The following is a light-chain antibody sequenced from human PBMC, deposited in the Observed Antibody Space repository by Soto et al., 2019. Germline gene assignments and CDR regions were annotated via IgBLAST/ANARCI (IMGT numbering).Light chain of an antibody. Sequence: EILLTQSPGTLSLSPGERATLSCRASQSVSSSFLAWYQQKPGQAPRLLIYGASSRATGIADRFSGSGSWTDFALTISRLEPEYFALYYCQQYGSSPTFGQGTTVEIK. V-gene: IGKV3-20*01. CDR1: QSVSSSF. CDR3: QQYGSSPT. CDR2: GAS. J-gene: IGKJ1*01.